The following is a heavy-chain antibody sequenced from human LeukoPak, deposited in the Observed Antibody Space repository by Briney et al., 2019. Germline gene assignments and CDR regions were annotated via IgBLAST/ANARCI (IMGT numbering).Heavy chain of an antibody. V-gene: IGHV3-7*01. CDR3: ARDPYDSRSGSYGAFDI. D-gene: IGHD3-22*01. CDR1: GFNFNTYW. CDR2: IKQDGSEK. Sequence: PGGSLRLSCAASGFNFNTYWMSWVRQAPGKGLEWVANIKQDGSEKFYVDSMKGRFTISRDNSKNSLYLQMNSLRAEDTAVYYCARDPYDSRSGSYGAFDIWGQGTMVTVSS. J-gene: IGHJ3*02.